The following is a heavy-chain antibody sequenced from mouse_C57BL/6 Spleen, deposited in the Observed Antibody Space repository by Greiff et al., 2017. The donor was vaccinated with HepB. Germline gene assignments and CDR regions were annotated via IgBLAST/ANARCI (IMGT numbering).Heavy chain of an antibody. Sequence: QVHVKQSGAELARPGASVKLSCKASGYTFTSYGISWVKQRTGQGLEWIGEIYPRSGNTYYNEKFKGKATLTADKSSSTAYMELRSLTSEDSAVYFCARREDYGYVGGFAYWGQGTLVTVSA. CDR1: GYTFTSYG. J-gene: IGHJ3*01. V-gene: IGHV1-81*01. CDR3: ARREDYGYVGGFAY. D-gene: IGHD2-2*01. CDR2: IYPRSGNT.